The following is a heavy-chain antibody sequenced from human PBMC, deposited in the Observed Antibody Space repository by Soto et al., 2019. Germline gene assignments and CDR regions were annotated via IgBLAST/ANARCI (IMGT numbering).Heavy chain of an antibody. CDR1: GFAFSSYV. D-gene: IGHD2-15*01. Sequence: QVQLEESGGAVVQPGRSLRLSCAASGFAFSSYVMQWVRQAPGKGLEWVAGISYDGSNKHYADSVKGRYTISRDNSKSTLYLQMMSLRTEDTSVYSCVRGYNCGIGSYDCWGQVPRVTVSS. J-gene: IGHJ4*02. CDR2: ISYDGSNK. V-gene: IGHV3-30-3*01. CDR3: VRGYNCGIGSYDC.